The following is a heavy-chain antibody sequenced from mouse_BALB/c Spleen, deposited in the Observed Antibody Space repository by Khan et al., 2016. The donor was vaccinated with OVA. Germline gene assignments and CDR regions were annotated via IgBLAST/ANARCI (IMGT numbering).Heavy chain of an antibody. CDR1: GFTFSNYW. D-gene: IGHD1-1*01. V-gene: IGHV6-6*02. CDR2: IRLKSNNYTI. CDR3: TRPQYYGSSYEDLAV. Sequence: EVKLEESGGGLVQPGGSMKLSCVASGFTFSNYWMNWVHQSPEKGLEWIAEIRLKSNNYTIYYAESVRGRFTISRDDSKSSVYLQMNNLGAEDTGIYYCTRPQYYGSSYEDLAVWGAGTTVTVSS. J-gene: IGHJ1*01.